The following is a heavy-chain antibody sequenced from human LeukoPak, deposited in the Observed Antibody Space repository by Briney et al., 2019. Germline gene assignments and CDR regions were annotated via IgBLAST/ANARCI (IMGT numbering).Heavy chain of an antibody. CDR2: INHSGST. D-gene: IGHD6-13*01. CDR3: ARGSSWSSFDY. CDR1: GGSFSGYY. Sequence: SETLSLTCAVYGGSFSGYYWSWIRQPPGKGLEWIGEINHSGSTNYNPSLKSRVTISVDTSKNQFSLKLSSVTAADTAVYYCARGSSWSSFDYWGQGTLVTVSS. V-gene: IGHV4-34*01. J-gene: IGHJ4*02.